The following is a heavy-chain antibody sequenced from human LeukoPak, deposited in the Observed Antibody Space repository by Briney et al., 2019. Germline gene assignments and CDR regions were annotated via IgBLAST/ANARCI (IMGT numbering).Heavy chain of an antibody. Sequence: GGPLRLSCAASGFTFRSYRMNCVRQAPGKGLEWVASIKQGESERYYVDSVNGRFTISRENATNSLYLQMNSLRAEDTAVYYCARGDNSAFDIWGQGTMVTVSS. CDR3: ARGDNSAFDI. V-gene: IGHV3-7*04. J-gene: IGHJ3*02. D-gene: IGHD3-22*01. CDR2: IKQGESER. CDR1: GFTFRSYR.